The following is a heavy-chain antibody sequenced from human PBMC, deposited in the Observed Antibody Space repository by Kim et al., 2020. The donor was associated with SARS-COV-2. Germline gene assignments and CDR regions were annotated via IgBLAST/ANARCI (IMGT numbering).Heavy chain of an antibody. Sequence: SVKVSCKASGGTFSSYAIIWVRQAPGQGLEWMGGIIPIFGTANYAQKFQGRVTITADASTSTAYMELSSLRSEDTAVYYCARGGYCSGGSCPGRGYYGMDVWGQGTTVTVSS. D-gene: IGHD2-15*01. J-gene: IGHJ6*02. V-gene: IGHV1-69*13. CDR3: ARGGYCSGGSCPGRGYYGMDV. CDR1: GGTFSSYA. CDR2: IIPIFGTA.